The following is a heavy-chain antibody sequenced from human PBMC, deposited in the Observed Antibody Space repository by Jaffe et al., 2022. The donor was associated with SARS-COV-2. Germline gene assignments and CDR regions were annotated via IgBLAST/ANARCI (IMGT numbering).Heavy chain of an antibody. D-gene: IGHD4-17*01. V-gene: IGHV3-30-3*01. CDR1: GFTFTGFA. CDR3: ARSTDYGGKSIPYWYFNL. Sequence: QVQLVESGGGVVQPGRSLRLSCAASGFTFTGFAFHWVRQAPGKGLEWVAVISYDGSNKYYADSVKGRFTISRDNSKNTLYLQMNSLRVEDTALYYCARSTDYGGKSIPYWYFNLWGRGTLVTVSS. J-gene: IGHJ2*01. CDR2: ISYDGSNK.